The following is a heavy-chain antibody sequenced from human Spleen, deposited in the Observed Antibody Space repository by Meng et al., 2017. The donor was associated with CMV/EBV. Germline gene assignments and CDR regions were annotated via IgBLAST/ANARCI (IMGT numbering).Heavy chain of an antibody. CDR1: GFTFSTYG. J-gene: IGHJ5*02. CDR2: IRYDGSKE. D-gene: IGHD3-3*02. Sequence: GESLKISCAASGFTFSTYGMNWVRQAPGKGLEWVAFIRYDGSKEYYADSVKGRLTISRDNSKNTLYLQMNSLRAEDTAVYYCARDRDGSWSHFWKENPNWFDPWGQGTLVTVSS. V-gene: IGHV3-30*02. CDR3: ARDRDGSWSHFWKENPNWFDP.